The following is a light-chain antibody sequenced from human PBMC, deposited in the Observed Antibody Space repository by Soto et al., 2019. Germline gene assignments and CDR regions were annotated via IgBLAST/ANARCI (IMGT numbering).Light chain of an antibody. CDR2: SAS. J-gene: IGKJ1*01. V-gene: IGKV3-20*01. CDR1: QTVSGNY. Sequence: PGDIANLSCRASQTVSGNYLAWYNQKPGKAPRLLIHSASSRATGIPDRLSASGTGTELNLTISRLEPEDFAVYYCQKYSASPRTFGQGTQVDIK. CDR3: QKYSASPRT.